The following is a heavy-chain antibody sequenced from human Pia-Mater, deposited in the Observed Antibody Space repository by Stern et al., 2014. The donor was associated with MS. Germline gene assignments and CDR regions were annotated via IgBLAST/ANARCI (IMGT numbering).Heavy chain of an antibody. D-gene: IGHD2/OR15-2a*01. J-gene: IGHJ5*02. CDR1: GFTFGSCA. V-gene: IGHV3-30*18. CDR3: AKDRHYLTYFFDH. CDR2: VSYDGSNK. Sequence: VHLVESGGGVVQPRRPLRLSCVASGFTFGSCAMHWVRPAPGKGLEWVAGVSYDGSNKYYADSVKGRFTISRDNSQNTLYMQMSSLRPEDTAVYYCAKDRHYLTYFFDHWGQGSLVTVSS.